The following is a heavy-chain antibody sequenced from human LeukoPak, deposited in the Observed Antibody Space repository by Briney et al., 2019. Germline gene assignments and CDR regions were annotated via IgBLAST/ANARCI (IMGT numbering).Heavy chain of an antibody. J-gene: IGHJ4*02. V-gene: IGHV4-59*01. CDR3: ATYYHDSTAYYFNF. CDR2: ISYSGST. D-gene: IGHD3-22*01. Sequence: PSETLSLTCTVSGGSISSYYWSWIRQPPGKGLEWIGYISYSGSTNYNPSLRSRVTISVDTSKNQFSLKLTSVTAADTAVYYCATYYHDSTAYYFNFWGQGTLVTVSS. CDR1: GGSISSYY.